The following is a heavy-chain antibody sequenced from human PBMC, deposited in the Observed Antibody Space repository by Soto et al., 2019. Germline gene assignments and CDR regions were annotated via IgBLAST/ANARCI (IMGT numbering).Heavy chain of an antibody. V-gene: IGHV4-30-2*01. Sequence: PSETLSLTCAVSGGSISSGGYSWSWIRQPPGKGLEWIGYIYHSGSTYYNPSLKSRVTISVDRSKNQFSLKLSSVTAADTAVYYCARLKTTVTNQYFQHWGQGTLVTVSS. CDR1: GGSISSGGYS. J-gene: IGHJ1*01. CDR3: ARLKTTVTNQYFQH. CDR2: IYHSGST. D-gene: IGHD4-17*01.